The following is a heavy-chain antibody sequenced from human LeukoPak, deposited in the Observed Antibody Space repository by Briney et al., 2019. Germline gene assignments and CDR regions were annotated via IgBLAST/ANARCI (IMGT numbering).Heavy chain of an antibody. D-gene: IGHD6-13*01. Sequence: GGSLRLSCAASGFTFSSYVMSWVRQAPGRGLEWVSSISGSGDNTYYADSMKGRFTISRDNSKNTVYLRMNSLRAEDTAVYYCAKDQVGRIADDYWGQGTLVTVSS. CDR1: GFTFSSYV. V-gene: IGHV3-23*01. CDR3: AKDQVGRIADDY. CDR2: ISGSGDNT. J-gene: IGHJ4*02.